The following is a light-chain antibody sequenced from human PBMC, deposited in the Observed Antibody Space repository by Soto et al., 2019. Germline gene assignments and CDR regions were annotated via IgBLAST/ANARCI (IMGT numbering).Light chain of an antibody. CDR3: QQYNDYQYT. Sequence: DIPMTQSPSTLSASVGSRVTITCRASQSITTWLAWYQQKPGKAPKLLIYKATNLQSGVPSRFSGSGSGTEFTLTISSLQPEDFAIYYCQQYNDYQYTFGQGTKLEIK. J-gene: IGKJ2*01. CDR2: KAT. CDR1: QSITTW. V-gene: IGKV1-5*03.